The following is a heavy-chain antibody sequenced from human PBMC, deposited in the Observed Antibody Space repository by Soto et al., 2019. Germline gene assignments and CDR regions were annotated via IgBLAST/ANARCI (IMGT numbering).Heavy chain of an antibody. D-gene: IGHD4-17*01. V-gene: IGHV4-31*03. J-gene: IGHJ3*02. CDR3: ARGTTEDAFDI. CDR1: GGSISSGGYY. Sequence: QVQLQESGPGLVKPSQTLSLTCTVSGGSISSGGYYWSWIRQHPGKGLEWIGYIYYSGSTYYNPSLKSXATXSXATSKNQFSLKLSSVTAADTAVYYCARGTTEDAFDIWGQGTMVTVSS. CDR2: IYYSGST.